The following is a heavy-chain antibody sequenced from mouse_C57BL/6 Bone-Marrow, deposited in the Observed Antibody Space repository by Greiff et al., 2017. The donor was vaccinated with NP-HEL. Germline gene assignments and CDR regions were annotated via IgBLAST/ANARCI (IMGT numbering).Heavy chain of an antibody. CDR1: GYAFSSSW. D-gene: IGHD2-4*01. CDR2: IYPGDGDT. CDR3: ASDYGVAWFAY. Sequence: VQLQQSGPELVKPGASVKISCKASGYAFSSSWMNWVKQRPGKGLEWIGRIYPGDGDTNYNGKFKGKATLTADKSSSTAYMQLSSLTSEDSAVYFCASDYGVAWFAYWGQGTLVTVSA. J-gene: IGHJ3*01. V-gene: IGHV1-82*01.